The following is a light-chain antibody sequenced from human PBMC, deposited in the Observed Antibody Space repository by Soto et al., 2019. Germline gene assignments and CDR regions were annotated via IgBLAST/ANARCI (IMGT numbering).Light chain of an antibody. CDR1: QSISSY. CDR2: AAS. V-gene: IGKV1-39*01. J-gene: IGKJ1*01. Sequence: DIQMTQSPSSLSASVGDRVTITCRASQSISSYLNWYQQKPGKAPKLLIYAASSLQSGVPSRFSGSGSGTEFTLPITSLPPEDFATYYCQQSYSTPRTFGQGTKVDIK. CDR3: QQSYSTPRT.